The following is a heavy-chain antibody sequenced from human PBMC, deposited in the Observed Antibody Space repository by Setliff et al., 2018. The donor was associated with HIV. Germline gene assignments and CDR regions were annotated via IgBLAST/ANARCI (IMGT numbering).Heavy chain of an antibody. CDR3: AIDSLRFLEWSVIS. D-gene: IGHD3-3*01. CDR2: ISAYNDNT. J-gene: IGHJ5*02. V-gene: IGHV1-18*01. CDR1: GYTFSSYG. Sequence: ASVKVSCKASGYTFSSYGVSWVRQAPGQGLEWMGWISAYNDNTNYAQKLQDRVTMTTDTSTDTAYMELSSLRTEDTAVYYCAIDSLRFLEWSVISWGQGTLVTVSS.